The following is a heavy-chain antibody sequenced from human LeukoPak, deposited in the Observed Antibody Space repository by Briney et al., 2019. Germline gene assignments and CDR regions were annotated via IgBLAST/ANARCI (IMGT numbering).Heavy chain of an antibody. CDR1: GGSISSSHW. Sequence: SGTLSLTCAVSGGSISSSHWWSWVRPPPGKGLEWIGQIYHSGSTNYNPSLKSRVTILVDKSKNQFSLKLNSVTAADTAVYYCAKDGMYSSSSSYYFDYWGQGTLVTVSS. CDR3: AKDGMYSSSSSYYFDY. D-gene: IGHD6-6*01. V-gene: IGHV4-4*02. CDR2: IYHSGST. J-gene: IGHJ4*02.